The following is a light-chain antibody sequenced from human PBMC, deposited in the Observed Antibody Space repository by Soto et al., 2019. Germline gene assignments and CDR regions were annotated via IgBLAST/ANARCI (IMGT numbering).Light chain of an antibody. CDR2: DAS. V-gene: IGKV3-11*01. CDR3: QQRSSWPPYT. Sequence: EILLTQSPATLSLSPGERATLSCRASQSVSSHFAWYQQKPGQAPRLLIYDASNRATGIPARFSGSGSGTDFTLTISSLEPEDFAVYYCQQRSSWPPYTFGQGTKLEIK. CDR1: QSVSSH. J-gene: IGKJ2*01.